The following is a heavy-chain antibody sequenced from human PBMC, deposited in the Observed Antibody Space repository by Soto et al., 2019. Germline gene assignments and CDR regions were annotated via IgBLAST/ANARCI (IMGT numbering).Heavy chain of an antibody. Sequence: EVQLVESGGGLVKPGGSLRLSCAASGFTFSSYSMNWVRQAPGKGLEWVSSISSSSSDIYYADSVKGRFTISRDNAKNSLYLQMNSLRAEDTAVYYCARAPYYYDSSGYWAYWGQGTLVTVSS. CDR3: ARAPYYYDSSGYWAY. V-gene: IGHV3-21*01. J-gene: IGHJ4*02. CDR2: ISSSSSDI. CDR1: GFTFSSYS. D-gene: IGHD3-22*01.